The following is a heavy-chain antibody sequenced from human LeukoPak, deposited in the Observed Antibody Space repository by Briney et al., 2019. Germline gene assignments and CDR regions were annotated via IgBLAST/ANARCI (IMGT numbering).Heavy chain of an antibody. V-gene: IGHV1-2*06. D-gene: IGHD3-10*01. CDR3: ARGYYGSGSPNWFDP. Sequence: GGSVKDSCKASGYTFTGYYMHGVRQAPGQGLEWMGRINPNRGGTNYAHKFQGRVTMTRDTSISTAYMELSRLRSDDTAVYYCARGYYGSGSPNWFDPWGQGTLVTVSS. CDR1: GYTFTGYY. J-gene: IGHJ5*02. CDR2: INPNRGGT.